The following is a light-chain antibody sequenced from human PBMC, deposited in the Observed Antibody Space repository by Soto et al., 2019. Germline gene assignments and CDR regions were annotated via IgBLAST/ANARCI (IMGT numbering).Light chain of an antibody. CDR2: DAS. CDR1: QSISSW. Sequence: DIQMTQSPSTLSASVGDRVTITCRASQSISSWLAWYQQKPGKAPKLLIYDASSLESGVPSRCSGSGSGTEFTLTISSRQPDDFATYYCQQYNSYSSYTFGQGTKLEIK. V-gene: IGKV1-5*01. J-gene: IGKJ2*01. CDR3: QQYNSYSSYT.